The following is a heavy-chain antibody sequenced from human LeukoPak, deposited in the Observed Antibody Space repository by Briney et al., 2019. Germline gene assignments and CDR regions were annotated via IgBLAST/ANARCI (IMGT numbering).Heavy chain of an antibody. CDR2: IYPGDSDT. CDR3: ARQGLLWFGELSFDY. Sequence: GESLKSSCKGSGYSFTSYWIGWVRQMPGKGLVWMGIIYPGDSDTRYSPSFQGQVTISADKSISTAYLQWSSLKASDTAMYYCARQGLLWFGELSFDYWGQGTLVTVSS. J-gene: IGHJ4*02. CDR1: GYSFTSYW. V-gene: IGHV5-51*01. D-gene: IGHD3-10*01.